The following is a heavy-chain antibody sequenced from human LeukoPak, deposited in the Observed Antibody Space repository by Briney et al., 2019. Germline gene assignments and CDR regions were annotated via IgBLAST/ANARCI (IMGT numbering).Heavy chain of an antibody. J-gene: IGHJ4*02. CDR1: GSTFSSYS. V-gene: IGHV3-21*01. Sequence: PGGSLRLSCAASGSTFSSYSMNWVRQAPGKGLEWVSSISSSSSYIYYADSVKGRFTISRDNAKNSLYLQMNSLRAEDTAVYYCASGYSYGYKGPFDYWGQGTLVTVSS. CDR3: ASGYSYGYKGPFDY. CDR2: ISSSSSYI. D-gene: IGHD5-18*01.